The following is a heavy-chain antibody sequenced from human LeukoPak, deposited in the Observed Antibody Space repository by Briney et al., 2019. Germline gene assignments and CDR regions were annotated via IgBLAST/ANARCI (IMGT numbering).Heavy chain of an antibody. D-gene: IGHD4-11*01. CDR1: GFTFSSSTFGSYT. CDR3: ARDLDYSTGFDY. J-gene: IGHJ4*02. CDR2: ISSTGTYI. Sequence: GGALRLSCATSGFTFSSSTFGSYTMNWVRQAPGKGLEWVSSISSTGTYIYYTDSVKGRFTISRDIANSLLYLQMNSLRADDTAVYYCARDLDYSTGFDYWGQGTLVTVSS. V-gene: IGHV3-21*01.